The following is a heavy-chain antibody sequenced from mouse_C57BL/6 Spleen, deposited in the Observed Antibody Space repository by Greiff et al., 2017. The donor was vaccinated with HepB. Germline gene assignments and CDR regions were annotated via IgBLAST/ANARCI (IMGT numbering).Heavy chain of an antibody. CDR2: IDPENGDT. J-gene: IGHJ3*01. Sequence: EVQLQQSGAELVRPGASVKLSCTASGFNIKDDYMHWVKQRPEQGLEWIGWIDPENGDTEYASKFQGKATIPADTSSNTAYLQLSSLTSEDTAVYYCTFYYSNYPAWFAYWGQGTLVTVSA. V-gene: IGHV14-4*01. CDR1: GFNIKDDY. CDR3: TFYYSNYPAWFAY. D-gene: IGHD2-5*01.